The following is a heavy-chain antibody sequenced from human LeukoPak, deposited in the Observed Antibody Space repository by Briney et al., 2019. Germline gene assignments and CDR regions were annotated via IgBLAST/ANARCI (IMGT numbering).Heavy chain of an antibody. CDR1: GFTFSSSA. CDR3: AKVLLARAYYYGMDV. J-gene: IGHJ6*02. CDR2: ISGSGGST. V-gene: IGHV3-23*01. Sequence: GGSLRLSCAASGFTFSSSAMSWVRQAPGKGLEWVSAISGSGGSTYYADSVKGRFTISRDNSKDTLYLQMNSMRVEDTAVYYCAKVLLARAYYYGMDVWGQGTTVTVSS. D-gene: IGHD2-15*01.